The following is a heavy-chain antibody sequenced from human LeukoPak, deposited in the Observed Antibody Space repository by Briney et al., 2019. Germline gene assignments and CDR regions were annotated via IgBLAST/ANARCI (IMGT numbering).Heavy chain of an antibody. CDR1: GFTFNSYA. D-gene: IGHD3-10*01. J-gene: IGHJ4*02. Sequence: GGSLRLSCAASGFTFNSYAMSWVRQAPGKGREWVSGISANGAKTYYADSVKGRFTISRDNSKNTQSLQMNSLRAEDTALYYCAKGWSVTMVMAAPGDWGQGALVTVSS. V-gene: IGHV3-23*01. CDR2: ISANGAKT. CDR3: AKGWSVTMVMAAPGD.